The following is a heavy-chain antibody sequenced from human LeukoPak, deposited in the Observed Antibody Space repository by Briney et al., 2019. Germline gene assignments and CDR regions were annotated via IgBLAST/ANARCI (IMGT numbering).Heavy chain of an antibody. V-gene: IGHV1-2*02. CDR2: INPNSGGT. D-gene: IGHD2-15*01. J-gene: IGHJ4*02. CDR3: ARLRYCSGGSCYEGDY. Sequence: GASVKVSCKASGYTFTGYYMHWVRQAPGQGLEWMGWINPNSGGTNYAQKFQGRVTMTRDTSISTAYMELSRLRSDDTAVYYCARLRYCSGGSCYEGDYWGQGTLVTVSS. CDR1: GYTFTGYY.